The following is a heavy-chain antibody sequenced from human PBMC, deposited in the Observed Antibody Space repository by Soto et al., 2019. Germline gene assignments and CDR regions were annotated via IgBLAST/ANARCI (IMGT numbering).Heavy chain of an antibody. Sequence: ASVKVSGKASGYTFTSYAMHWVRQAPGQRLEWMGWINAGNGNTKYSQKFQGRVTITRDTSASTAYMELSSLRSEDTAVYYCARGMIRGVITSTGMDVWGQGTTVTVSS. J-gene: IGHJ6*02. V-gene: IGHV1-3*01. D-gene: IGHD3-10*01. CDR2: INAGNGNT. CDR3: ARGMIRGVITSTGMDV. CDR1: GYTFTSYA.